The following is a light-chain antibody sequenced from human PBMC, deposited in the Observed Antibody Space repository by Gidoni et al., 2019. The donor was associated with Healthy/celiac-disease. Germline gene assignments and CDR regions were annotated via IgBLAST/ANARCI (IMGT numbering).Light chain of an antibody. Sequence: AIQLTQSPSSLSASVGDRVTITCRASQGISSALAWYQQTPGKAPKLLIYDASSLESGVPSRFSGSGSGTDFTLTISSLQPEDFATYYCQQFNSYPLIFGGGTKVEIK. J-gene: IGKJ4*01. CDR2: DAS. CDR1: QGISSA. V-gene: IGKV1-13*02. CDR3: QQFNSYPLI.